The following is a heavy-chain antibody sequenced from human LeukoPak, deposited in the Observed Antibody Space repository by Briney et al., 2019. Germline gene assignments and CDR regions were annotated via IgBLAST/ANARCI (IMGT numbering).Heavy chain of an antibody. CDR3: ARDGGIAVAGTPDYGMDV. CDR1: GFTFSSYG. V-gene: IGHV3-33*01. J-gene: IGHJ6*02. D-gene: IGHD6-19*01. Sequence: GSLRLSCAASGFTFSSYGMHWVRQAPGKGLEWVAVIWYDGSNKYYADSVKGRFTISRDNSKNTLYLQMNSLRAEDTAVYYCARDGGIAVAGTPDYGMDVWGQGTTVTVSS. CDR2: IWYDGSNK.